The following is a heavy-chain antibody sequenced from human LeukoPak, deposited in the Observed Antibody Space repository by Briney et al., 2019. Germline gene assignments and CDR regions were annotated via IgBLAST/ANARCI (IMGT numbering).Heavy chain of an antibody. CDR1: GFTLSIYA. CDR2: ISETGNT. CDR3: AKAPVTTCRGAFCYPFDY. J-gene: IGHJ4*02. D-gene: IGHD2-15*01. Sequence: GGSLRLSCAASGFTLSIYAMSWVRQAPGKGLEWVSAISETGNTYHADSVKGRFTISRDSSKNTLFLQMNRLRPEDAAVYYCAKAPVTTCRGAFCYPFDYWGLGTLVTVSS. V-gene: IGHV3-23*01.